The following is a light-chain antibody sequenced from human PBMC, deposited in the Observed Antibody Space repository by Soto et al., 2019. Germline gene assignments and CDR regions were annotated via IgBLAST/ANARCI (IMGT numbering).Light chain of an antibody. CDR2: GVR. Sequence: QSVLTQPASVSGSPGQSITISCTGTSSDVGSHNFVSWYQQHPGKAPKLMIYGVRERPSGVSNRFSGSKSGNTASLTISGLQAEDEADYYCCSAAGSLTWVFGGGTKLTVL. J-gene: IGLJ3*02. V-gene: IGLV2-23*02. CDR3: CSAAGSLTWV. CDR1: SSDVGSHNF.